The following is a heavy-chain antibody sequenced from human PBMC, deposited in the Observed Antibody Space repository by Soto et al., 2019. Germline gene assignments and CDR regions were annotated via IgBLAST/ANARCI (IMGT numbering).Heavy chain of an antibody. CDR1: GYTFTGYY. V-gene: IGHV1-2*02. J-gene: IGHJ6*02. CDR2: INPNSGGT. Sequence: QVQLVQSGAEVKKPGASVKVSCKASGYTFTGYYMHWVRQAPGQGLEWMGWINPNSGGTNYAQKFQGRVTMTRDTSISTAYRELSRLRSYDTAVYYCARAREMCGGPIWRGRSYGMDVWGQGTTVTVSS. D-gene: IGHD3-10*01. CDR3: ARAREMCGGPIWRGRSYGMDV.